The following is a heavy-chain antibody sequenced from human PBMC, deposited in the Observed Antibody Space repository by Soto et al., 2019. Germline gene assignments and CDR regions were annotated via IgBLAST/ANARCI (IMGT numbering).Heavy chain of an antibody. CDR1: GYTFSRYA. CDR3: ARGVSSGWFHYYGMDV. Sequence: QVQLVQSGAEVKKPGASVKVSCKASGYTFSRYAVHWVRQAPGQRLEWMGWINAGNGDANYSQTFQGRVTITRDTSAGTAYMELSSLTSEDTAAYYCARGVSSGWFHYYGMDVWGQGTTVTGSS. CDR2: INAGNGDA. D-gene: IGHD6-19*01. J-gene: IGHJ6*02. V-gene: IGHV1-3*01.